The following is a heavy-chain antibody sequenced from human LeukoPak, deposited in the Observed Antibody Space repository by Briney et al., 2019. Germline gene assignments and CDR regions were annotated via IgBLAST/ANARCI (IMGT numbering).Heavy chain of an antibody. CDR1: GFTFSSYA. V-gene: IGHV3-23*01. Sequence: GGSLRLSCAASGFTFSSYAMSWARQAPGKGLEWVSAISGSGGSTYYADSVKGRFTISRDNSKNTLYLQMNSLRAEDTAVYYCAKSLYYYDSSGYYDPYYFDYWGQGTLVTVSS. CDR2: ISGSGGST. CDR3: AKSLYYYDSSGYYDPYYFDY. J-gene: IGHJ4*02. D-gene: IGHD3-22*01.